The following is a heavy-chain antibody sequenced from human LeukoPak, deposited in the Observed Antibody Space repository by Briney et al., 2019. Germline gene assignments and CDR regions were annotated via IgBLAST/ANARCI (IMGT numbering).Heavy chain of an antibody. CDR2: ISAYNGNT. CDR1: SYTFTSYG. CDR3: ARGCGYYGDYVFCS. Sequence: ASVKVSCKASSYTFTSYGISWVRQAPGQGLEWMGWISAYNGNTNYAQKLQGRVTMTTDTSTSTAYMELRSLRSDDTAVYYCARGCGYYGDYVFCSWGQGTLVTVSS. V-gene: IGHV1-18*01. J-gene: IGHJ5*02. D-gene: IGHD4-17*01.